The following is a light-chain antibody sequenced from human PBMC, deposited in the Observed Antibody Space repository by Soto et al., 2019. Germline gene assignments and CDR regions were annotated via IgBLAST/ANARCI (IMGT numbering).Light chain of an antibody. Sequence: EIVLTQSPATLSLSPGERATLSCRASQSVSSYLAWYQQKPGKAPRLLIYDASSRATGIPSRFSGSGSGTDFTLTISSLEPEDFAVYYCQQRSNWPPGFGQGTKLEIK. V-gene: IGKV3-11*01. CDR3: QQRSNWPPG. CDR2: DAS. CDR1: QSVSSY. J-gene: IGKJ2*03.